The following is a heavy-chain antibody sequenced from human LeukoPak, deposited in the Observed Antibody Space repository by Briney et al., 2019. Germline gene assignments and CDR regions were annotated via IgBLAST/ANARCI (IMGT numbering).Heavy chain of an antibody. CDR2: ISSSSYYI. Sequence: PGGSLSLSCAASGFTFRHYNMNWLRQAPGEALEWVSSISSSSYYIYYADSVKGRFTISRDNAKNSMYLQMNSLRAEDTAVYYCARGKYDSSPFLQHWGQGTLVTVSS. CDR1: GFTFRHYN. CDR3: ARGKYDSSPFLQH. J-gene: IGHJ1*01. V-gene: IGHV3-21*04. D-gene: IGHD3-22*01.